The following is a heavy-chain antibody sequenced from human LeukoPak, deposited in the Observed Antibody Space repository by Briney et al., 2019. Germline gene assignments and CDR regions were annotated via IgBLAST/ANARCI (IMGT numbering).Heavy chain of an antibody. CDR2: ISGGST. Sequence: EPGGSLRLSCAASGFTFSYYAMAWVRQAPGKGLEWVSSISGGSTYYADSVKGRFTISRDNSKNTLYLQMNSLRAEDTAVYYCAKGDYNYGYVDYWGQGTMVTVSS. J-gene: IGHJ4*01. CDR1: GFTFSYYA. D-gene: IGHD5-18*01. CDR3: AKGDYNYGYVDY. V-gene: IGHV3-23*01.